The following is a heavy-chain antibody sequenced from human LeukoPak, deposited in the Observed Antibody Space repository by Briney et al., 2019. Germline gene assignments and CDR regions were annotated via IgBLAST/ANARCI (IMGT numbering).Heavy chain of an antibody. CDR2: ISSSASAI. CDR3: ARGAIVTTRGPWFDP. Sequence: GGSLRLSCAASGFTFRDYYMSWFRQAPGKGLEWVSFISSSASAIHYADSVEGRFTISRDNAKSSLYLQMDSLRAEDTAVYYCARGAIVTTRGPWFDPWGQGTLVTVSS. V-gene: IGHV3-11*01. J-gene: IGHJ5*02. CDR1: GFTFRDYY. D-gene: IGHD4-11*01.